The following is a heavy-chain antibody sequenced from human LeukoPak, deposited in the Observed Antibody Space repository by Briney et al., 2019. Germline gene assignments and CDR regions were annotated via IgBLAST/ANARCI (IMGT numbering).Heavy chain of an antibody. D-gene: IGHD2-15*01. CDR1: GYTFTSYG. CDR3: ARDGLVVVVAATHEYFQH. Sequence: SVNVSCKASGYTFTSYGFSWVRQAPGQGLEWMVWISAYNGNTHYAQNLQGSVIMTTDTSTSTAYMELRSLRSDDTAVYYCARDGLVVVVAATHEYFQHWGQGTLVTVSS. J-gene: IGHJ1*01. CDR2: ISAYNGNT. V-gene: IGHV1-18*01.